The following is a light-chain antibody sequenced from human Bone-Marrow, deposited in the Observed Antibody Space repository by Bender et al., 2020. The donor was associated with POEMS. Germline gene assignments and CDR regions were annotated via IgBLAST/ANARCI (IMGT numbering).Light chain of an antibody. CDR2: EDS. CDR1: ALPKKY. Sequence: SYELTQPPSVSVSLGQMARITCSGEALPKKYAYWYQQKSGQAPVLVIYEDSQRPSGIPERFSASSSGTMATLTISGAQAEDEAVYYCYSTDTSGVFGGGTKLTVL. V-gene: IGLV3-10*01. CDR3: YSTDTSGV. J-gene: IGLJ3*02.